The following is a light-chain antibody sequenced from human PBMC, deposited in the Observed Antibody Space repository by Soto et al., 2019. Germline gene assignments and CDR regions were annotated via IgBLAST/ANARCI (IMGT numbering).Light chain of an antibody. J-gene: IGLJ2*01. CDR3: CSYAGSSPLAV. Sequence: QSALTQPASVSGSPGQSITISCTASSSDVGSYNLVSWYQQHPGKAPKLMIYEGSKRPSGVSNRFSGSKSGNTASLTISGLQAEDEADYYCCSYAGSSPLAVFGGGTKLTVL. CDR1: SSDVGSYNL. V-gene: IGLV2-23*01. CDR2: EGS.